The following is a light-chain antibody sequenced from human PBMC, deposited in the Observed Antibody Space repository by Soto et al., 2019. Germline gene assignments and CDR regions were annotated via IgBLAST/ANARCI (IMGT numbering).Light chain of an antibody. Sequence: QSVLTQPASVSGYPGQSITISCTGTRSDVGGYNYVSWYQQHPGKAPKLMIYDVSNRPSGVSNRFSGTKSGNTASLTISGLQAEDEADYYCSSYTSSSTYVFGTGTKVTVL. CDR1: RSDVGGYNY. CDR2: DVS. V-gene: IGLV2-14*01. J-gene: IGLJ1*01. CDR3: SSYTSSSTYV.